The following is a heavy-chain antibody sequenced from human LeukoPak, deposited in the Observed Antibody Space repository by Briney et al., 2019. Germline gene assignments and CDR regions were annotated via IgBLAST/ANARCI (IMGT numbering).Heavy chain of an antibody. CDR3: ATGGLGISPFEY. J-gene: IGHJ4*02. D-gene: IGHD3/OR15-3a*01. CDR2: ISSSGVST. V-gene: IGHV3-23*01. Sequence: GGSLRVSCAASGFTFSSYSMNWVRQAPGKGMEWVSPISSSGVSTYYADSVKGRFTISRDNSKNTLYLQMNSLRAEDTAIYYCATGGLGISPFEYWGQGTLVTVSS. CDR1: GFTFSSYS.